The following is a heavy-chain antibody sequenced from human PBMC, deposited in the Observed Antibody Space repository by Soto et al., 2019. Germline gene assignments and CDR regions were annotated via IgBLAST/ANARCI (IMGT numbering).Heavy chain of an antibody. CDR2: ISTYNGNT. V-gene: IGHV1-18*04. CDR1: GYTFISYS. D-gene: IGHD6-13*01. CDR3: AREGAHSTGWYDYFDQ. J-gene: IGHJ4*02. Sequence: QVQLVQSGGEVKKPGASVNISCKATGYTFISYSITWVRQAPGQGLEWMGWISTYNGNTKYAQSLQGRVTLTRDTSTNTAFMEIMGLRTDDTAIYYCAREGAHSTGWYDYFDQWGQVTLVAVSA.